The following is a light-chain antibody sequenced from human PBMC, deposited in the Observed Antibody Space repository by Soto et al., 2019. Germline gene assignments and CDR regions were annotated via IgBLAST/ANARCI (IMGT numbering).Light chain of an antibody. J-gene: IGKJ1*01. CDR3: QQYGSSPWT. CDR2: GAS. CDR1: QSVSNSY. V-gene: IGKV3-20*01. Sequence: EIVLTQSPGTRSLSPGERATLSCRASQSVSNSYIAWYQQKPGQAPRLLIYGASSRATGTPDRFTGSGSGTEFTLTITRLEPEDFAVYYCQQYGSSPWTFGQGTKVEIK.